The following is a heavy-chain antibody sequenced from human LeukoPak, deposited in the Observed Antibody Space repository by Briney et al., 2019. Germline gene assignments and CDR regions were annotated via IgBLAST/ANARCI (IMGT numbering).Heavy chain of an antibody. Sequence: QSSETLSLTCAVSGGSIISSNWWAWVRQPPGKGLEYIGEIYHSGSTDYNPSLKSRVTISVDKSKNQFSLKLNSVTAADTAVYYCARSIGYVGATGYFDYWGQGTLVTVSS. D-gene: IGHD1-26*01. V-gene: IGHV4-4*02. CDR1: GGSIISSNW. J-gene: IGHJ4*02. CDR2: IYHSGST. CDR3: ARSIGYVGATGYFDY.